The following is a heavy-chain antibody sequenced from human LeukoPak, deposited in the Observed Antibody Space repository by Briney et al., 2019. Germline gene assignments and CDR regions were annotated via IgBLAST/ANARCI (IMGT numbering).Heavy chain of an antibody. V-gene: IGHV7-4-1*02. CDR3: ARGGDWFDP. CDR2: INTNTGNP. Sequence: GAPVKVSCKASGYTFTGYYMHWVRQAPGQGLEWMGWINTNTGNPTYAQGFTGRFVFSLDTSVSTAYLQISSLKAEDTAVYYCARGGDWFDPWGQGTLVTVSS. CDR1: GYTFTGYY. J-gene: IGHJ5*02.